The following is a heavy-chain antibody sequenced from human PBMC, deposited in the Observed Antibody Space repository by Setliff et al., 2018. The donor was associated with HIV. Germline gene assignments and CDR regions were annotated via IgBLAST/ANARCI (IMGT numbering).Heavy chain of an antibody. CDR1: GFTFNNYW. CDR3: ARGRCSGGSCFFDS. Sequence: LRLSCAASGFTFNNYWIIWVRQAPGKGLEWVANINQDGSHKYYVDSVKGRFTISRDNAKNSLYLQMDSLRVEDTAVYYCARGRCSGGSCFFDSWGQGTLVTVSS. J-gene: IGHJ4*02. CDR2: INQDGSHK. D-gene: IGHD2-15*01. V-gene: IGHV3-7*01.